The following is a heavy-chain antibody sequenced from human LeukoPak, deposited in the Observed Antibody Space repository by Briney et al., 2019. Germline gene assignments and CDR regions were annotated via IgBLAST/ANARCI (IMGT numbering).Heavy chain of an antibody. CDR3: AKQPYYYDSSGYYYDY. D-gene: IGHD3-22*01. Sequence: PGGSLRLSCAASGFTFSSYAIHWVRQAPGKGLEWVALISFDGSNKYYADSVKGRFTISRDNSKNTLYLQMNSLRAEDTAVYYCAKQPYYYDSSGYYYDYWGQGTLVTVSS. V-gene: IGHV3-30*04. CDR2: ISFDGSNK. J-gene: IGHJ4*02. CDR1: GFTFSSYA.